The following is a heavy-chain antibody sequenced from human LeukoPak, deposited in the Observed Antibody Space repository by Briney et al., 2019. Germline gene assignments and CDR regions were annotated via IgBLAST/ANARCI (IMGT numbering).Heavy chain of an antibody. CDR2: IIGSGGYT. D-gene: IGHD1-26*01. CDR1: GFTFSSYA. J-gene: IGHJ4*02. CDR3: VKQSGIYLDFDY. Sequence: GGSLRLSCAASGFTFSSYAMSWVRQAPGKGLEWVSAIIGSGGYTYYADSVKGRFTISRDNSKNTLSLQMASLRAEDTAVYYCVKQSGIYLDFDYWGQGTLVTVSS. V-gene: IGHV3-23*01.